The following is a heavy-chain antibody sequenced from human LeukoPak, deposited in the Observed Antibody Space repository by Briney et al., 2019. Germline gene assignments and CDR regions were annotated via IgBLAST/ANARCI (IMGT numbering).Heavy chain of an antibody. Sequence: GESLKISCKGSGYTFTNYWISWGRQMPGKGLEWRGRIDPSGSYTTYSPSFQGHVTISADKSFSTAYLQWSSLKASDTAMYYCARHVEGSSYGYRYWGQGTLVTVSS. V-gene: IGHV5-10-1*01. J-gene: IGHJ4*02. D-gene: IGHD5-18*01. CDR3: ARHVEGSSYGYRY. CDR1: GYTFTNYW. CDR2: IDPSGSYT.